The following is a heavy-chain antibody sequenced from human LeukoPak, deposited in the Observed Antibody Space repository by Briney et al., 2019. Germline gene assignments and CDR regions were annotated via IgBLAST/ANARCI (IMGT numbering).Heavy chain of an antibody. V-gene: IGHV4-30-2*01. Sequence: SQTLSLTCTVSGGSISSGGYYWSWIRQPPGKGLEWIGEINHSGSTNYNPSLKSRVTISVDTSKNQFSLKLSSVTAADTAVYYCARDQQLVVDYWGQGTLVTVSS. J-gene: IGHJ4*02. D-gene: IGHD6-13*01. CDR1: GGSISSGGYY. CDR2: INHSGST. CDR3: ARDQQLVVDY.